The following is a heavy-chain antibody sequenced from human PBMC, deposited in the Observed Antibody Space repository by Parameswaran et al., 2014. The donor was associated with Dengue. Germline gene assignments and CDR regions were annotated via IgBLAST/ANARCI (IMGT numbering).Heavy chain of an antibody. V-gene: IGHV4-59*08. J-gene: IGHJ6*02. CDR3: ARHRIAVAGTPRLVYYGMDV. Sequence: PGKGLEWIGYIYYSGSTNYNPSLKSRVTISVDTSKNQFSLKLSSVTAADTAVYYCARHRIAVAGTPRLVYYGMDVWGQGTTVTVSS. D-gene: IGHD6-19*01. CDR2: IYYSGST.